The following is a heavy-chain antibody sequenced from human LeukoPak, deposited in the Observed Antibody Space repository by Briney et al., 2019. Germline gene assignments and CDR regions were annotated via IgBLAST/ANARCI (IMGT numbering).Heavy chain of an antibody. Sequence: SVKVSCQASGGTFSSYAISWVRQAPGQGREWMGGIIPIFGTANYAQKFQGRVTITTDEPTRPDYMELSILRSEDTAVYYCARVDSLLPISMMGAFDIWGQGKMVTVSS. CDR2: IIPIFGTA. CDR3: ARVDSLLPISMMGAFDI. V-gene: IGHV1-69*05. CDR1: GGTFSSYA. J-gene: IGHJ3*02. D-gene: IGHD3-22*01.